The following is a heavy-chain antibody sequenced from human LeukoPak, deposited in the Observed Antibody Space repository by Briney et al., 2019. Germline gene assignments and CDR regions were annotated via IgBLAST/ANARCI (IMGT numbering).Heavy chain of an antibody. J-gene: IGHJ6*02. CDR3: ARHWSGYTYAGAYYFYGMDF. V-gene: IGHV4-59*08. Sequence: SETLSLTCTVSGGSISTYYWSWIRQPPGKGLEWIGYVYFTGSTSYNPSLKSRVTILVDTYNNQFSLEVSSVTAADTAVYYCARHWSGYTYAGAYYFYGMDFWGQGTTVTVSS. CDR1: GGSISTYY. D-gene: IGHD5-18*01. CDR2: VYFTGST.